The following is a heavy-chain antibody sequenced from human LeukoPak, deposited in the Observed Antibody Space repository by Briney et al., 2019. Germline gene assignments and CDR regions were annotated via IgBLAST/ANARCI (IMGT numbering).Heavy chain of an antibody. CDR3: AKDRTVGASYWYFDL. CDR2: ISSSGSGDNT. Sequence: GGSLRLSCAASGVTLSTYAMSWARQAPGKGLEWVPGISSSGSGDNTYYADSVKGRFTISRDSSKNTLFLHMNTLRAEDTAIYYCAKDRTVGASYWYFDLWGRGTLVTVSS. D-gene: IGHD1-26*01. J-gene: IGHJ2*01. V-gene: IGHV3-23*01. CDR1: GVTLSTYA.